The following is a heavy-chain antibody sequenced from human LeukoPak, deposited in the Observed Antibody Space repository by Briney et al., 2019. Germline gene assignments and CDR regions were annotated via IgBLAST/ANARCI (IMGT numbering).Heavy chain of an antibody. CDR1: GGSISSGSYF. Sequence: SQTLSLTCTVSGGSISSGSYFWSWIRQPAGRGLEWIGRIYTSGSTNYNPSLKSRVTISVDTSKNQFSLKLSSVTAADTAVYYCARVVGAMSFDYWGQGTLVTVSS. D-gene: IGHD1-26*01. CDR3: ARVVGAMSFDY. J-gene: IGHJ4*02. V-gene: IGHV4-61*02. CDR2: IYTSGST.